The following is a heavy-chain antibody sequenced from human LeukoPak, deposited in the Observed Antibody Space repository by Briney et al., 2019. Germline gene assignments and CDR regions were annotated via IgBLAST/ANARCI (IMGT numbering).Heavy chain of an antibody. CDR3: ARAPPITRGPFDP. CDR1: GYTFTGYY. D-gene: IGHD3-10*01. J-gene: IGHJ5*02. V-gene: IGHV1-2*02. CDR2: INPNSGGT. Sequence: ASVKVSCKASGYTFTGYYMHWVRQAPGQGLEWMGWINPNSGGTNYAQKFQGRVTMTRDTSISTAYMELSRLRSDDTAVYYCARAPPITRGPFDPWGQGTLVTVSS.